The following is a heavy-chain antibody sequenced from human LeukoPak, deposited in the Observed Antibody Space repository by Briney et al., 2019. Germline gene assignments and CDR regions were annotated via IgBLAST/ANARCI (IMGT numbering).Heavy chain of an antibody. D-gene: IGHD5-18*01. CDR2: ISYDGSNK. Sequence: KSGGSLRLSCAASGFTFSSYAMHWVRQAPGKGLEWVAVISYDGSNKYYADSVKGRFTISRDNSKNTLYLQMNSLRAEDTAVYYCASPSDSYGLYYFDYWGQGTLVTVSS. J-gene: IGHJ4*02. CDR3: ASPSDSYGLYYFDY. V-gene: IGHV3-30*04. CDR1: GFTFSSYA.